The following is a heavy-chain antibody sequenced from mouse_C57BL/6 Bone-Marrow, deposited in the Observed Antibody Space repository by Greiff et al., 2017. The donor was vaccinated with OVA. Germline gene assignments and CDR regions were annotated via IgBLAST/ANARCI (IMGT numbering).Heavy chain of an antibody. V-gene: IGHV1-15*01. CDR3: TRVPGFAY. CDR2: IDPETGGT. CDR1: GYTFTDYE. Sequence: VQLVESGAELVRPGASVTLSCKASGYTFTDYEMHWVKQTPVHGLEWIGAIDPETGGTAYNQKFKGKAILTADKSSSTAYMELRSLTSEDSAVYYCTRVPGFAYWGQGTLVTVSA. J-gene: IGHJ3*01.